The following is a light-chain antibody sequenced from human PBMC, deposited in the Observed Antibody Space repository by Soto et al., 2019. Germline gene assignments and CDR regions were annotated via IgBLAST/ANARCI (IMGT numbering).Light chain of an antibody. Sequence: DIQMTQSPSTLSASVGDRVTITCRASESIGTWLAWYQQKPGKAPNLLIYDASSLQSGVPSRFSGRGSGTEFTLTISSLQHDHFATYYCQQFQSFSRTFGQGTKVDIK. V-gene: IGKV1-5*01. J-gene: IGKJ1*01. CDR1: ESIGTW. CDR2: DAS. CDR3: QQFQSFSRT.